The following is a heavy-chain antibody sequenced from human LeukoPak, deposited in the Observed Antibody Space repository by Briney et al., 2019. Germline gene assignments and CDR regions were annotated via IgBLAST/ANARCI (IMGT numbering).Heavy chain of an antibody. D-gene: IGHD6-19*01. CDR2: IYTSGNT. J-gene: IGHJ4*02. CDR1: GGSISGYY. Sequence: PSETLSLTCTVSGGSISGYYWSWIRQPAGRGLEWIGRIYTSGNTNYNPSLKSRVTMSVDTSKKQFSLRLSSVTAADTAVYFCASYGYTSAWTHFDNWGQGILVTVSS. V-gene: IGHV4-4*07. CDR3: ASYGYTSAWTHFDN.